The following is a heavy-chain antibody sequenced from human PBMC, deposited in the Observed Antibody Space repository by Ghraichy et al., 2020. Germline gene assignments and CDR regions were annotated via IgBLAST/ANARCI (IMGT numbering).Heavy chain of an antibody. J-gene: IGHJ5*02. V-gene: IGHV3-23*01. D-gene: IGHD2-15*01. CDR2: ISFSGANT. Sequence: GSLRLSCAASGFPFSSYAMSWVRQTPGKGLEWVSSISFSGANTYYAVSVKGRFTISRDNSKNTLYLQMNSLRADDTAVYYCAKAWGYCSAATRPSYNWFDPWGQGTLVTVSS. CDR3: AKAWGYCSAATRPSYNWFDP. CDR1: GFPFSSYA.